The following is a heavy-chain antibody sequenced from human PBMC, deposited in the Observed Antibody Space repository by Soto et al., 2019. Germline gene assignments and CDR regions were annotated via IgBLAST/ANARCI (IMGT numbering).Heavy chain of an antibody. V-gene: IGHV3-30*03. J-gene: IGHJ6*02. CDR3: ARDRKNYHYYGIDV. CDR1: GFTFSSHG. CDR2: TSYDGSNE. Sequence: QVQLVESGGGVVQPGLSLRLSCAASGFTFSSHGMHWVRQAPGKGLEWVAVTSYDGSNEYYADSVKGRFTISRDNFKNSLYLQMNSLRAEDTAVYYCARDRKNYHYYGIDVWGQGTTVTVSS.